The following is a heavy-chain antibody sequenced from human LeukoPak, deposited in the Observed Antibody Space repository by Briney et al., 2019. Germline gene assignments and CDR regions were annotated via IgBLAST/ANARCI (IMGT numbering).Heavy chain of an antibody. Sequence: SETLSLTCTVSGGSISSSSYYWGWIRQPPGKGLEWIGSIYYSGSTYYNPSLKSRVTISVDTSKNQFSLKLSSVTAADTAVYYCARAPGYCSSTSCPKYNWFDPWGQGTLVTVSS. D-gene: IGHD2-2*01. V-gene: IGHV4-39*01. CDR1: GGSISSSSYY. J-gene: IGHJ5*02. CDR3: ARAPGYCSSTSCPKYNWFDP. CDR2: IYYSGST.